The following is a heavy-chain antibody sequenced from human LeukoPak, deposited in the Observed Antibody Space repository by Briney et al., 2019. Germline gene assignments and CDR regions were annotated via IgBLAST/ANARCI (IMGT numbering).Heavy chain of an antibody. D-gene: IGHD1-26*01. CDR2: IYSSGTT. CDR3: ARGRAWELPDYFQL. CDR1: GGSFTHYY. Sequence: SETLSLTCAVSGGSFTHYYWSWIRQPPGKGLRWIGYIYSSGTTKYNPSLKSRVTISLDMPNNQFSLILTSVTAADTAVYYCARGRAWELPDYFQLWGQGTLVTVSS. V-gene: IGHV4-59*08. J-gene: IGHJ1*01.